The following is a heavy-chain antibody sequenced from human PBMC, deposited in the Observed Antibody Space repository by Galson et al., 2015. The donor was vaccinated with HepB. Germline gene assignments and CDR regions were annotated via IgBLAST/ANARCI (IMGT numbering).Heavy chain of an antibody. CDR1: GGTFSSYA. CDR3: ARGDVVVPAAIGDYYYMDV. V-gene: IGHV1-69*13. CDR2: IIPIFGTA. Sequence: SVKVSCKASGGTFSSYAISWVRQAPGQGLEWMGGIIPIFGTANYAQKFQGRVTITADESTSTAYMELSSLRSEGTAVYYCARGDVVVPAAIGDYYYMDVWGKGTTVTVSS. J-gene: IGHJ6*03. D-gene: IGHD2-2*02.